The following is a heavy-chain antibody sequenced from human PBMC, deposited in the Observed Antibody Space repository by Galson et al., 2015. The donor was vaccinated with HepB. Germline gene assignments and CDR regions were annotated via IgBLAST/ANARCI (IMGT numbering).Heavy chain of an antibody. J-gene: IGHJ6*02. Sequence: ETLSLTCTVSGGSISSTNYYWGWIRQPPGKGLEWIGSIYYSGSSYYNPSLKSRVTIFVDTSKNQFSLKLSSVTAADTAVFYCARQYYDGSGYYGMDVWGQGTTVTVSS. CDR3: ARQYYDGSGYYGMDV. CDR1: GGSISSTNYY. CDR2: IYYSGSS. V-gene: IGHV4-39*01. D-gene: IGHD3-22*01.